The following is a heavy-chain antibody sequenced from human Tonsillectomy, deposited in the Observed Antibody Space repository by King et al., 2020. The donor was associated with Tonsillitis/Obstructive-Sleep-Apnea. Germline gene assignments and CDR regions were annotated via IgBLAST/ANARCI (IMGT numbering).Heavy chain of an antibody. J-gene: IGHJ6*02. D-gene: IGHD6-19*01. CDR1: GYSFVDYW. V-gene: IGHV5-51*01. Sequence: VQLVQSGAEVKKPGESLKISCKGSGYSFVDYWIGWVRQMPGKGLEWMGIMDPGDSDTRYSPSFQGQVTVSADKSISTAYLQWSSLKASDTAMYFCARRSVGSGYGMDVWGQGTTVTVSS. CDR3: ARRSVGSGYGMDV. CDR2: MDPGDSDT.